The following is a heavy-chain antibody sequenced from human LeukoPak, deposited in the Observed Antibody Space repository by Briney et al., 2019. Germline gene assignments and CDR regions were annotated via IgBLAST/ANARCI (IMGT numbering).Heavy chain of an antibody. CDR2: IIPIFGTA. Sequence: SVKVSCKASGGTFSSYAISWVRQAPGQGLEWMGGIIPIFGTANYAQKFQGRVTITTDESTSTAYMELSSLRSEDTAVYYCARGDVVPAAIYGWGQGTLVTVSS. CDR3: ARGDVVPAAIYG. CDR1: GGTFSSYA. V-gene: IGHV1-69*05. J-gene: IGHJ4*02. D-gene: IGHD2-2*01.